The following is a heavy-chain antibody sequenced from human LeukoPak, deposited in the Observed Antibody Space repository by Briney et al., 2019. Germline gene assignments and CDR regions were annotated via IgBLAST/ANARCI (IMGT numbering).Heavy chain of an antibody. CDR2: ISGSGGST. J-gene: IGHJ6*03. Sequence: GXSLRLSCAASGFTFSSYAMSWVRQAPGKGLEWVSAISGSGGSTYYADSVKGRFTISRDNSKNTLYLQMNSLRAEDTAVYYCAKTYSDFWSGYYTVDYYMDVWGKGTAVTVSS. CDR1: GFTFSSYA. CDR3: AKTYSDFWSGYYTVDYYMDV. V-gene: IGHV3-23*01. D-gene: IGHD3-3*01.